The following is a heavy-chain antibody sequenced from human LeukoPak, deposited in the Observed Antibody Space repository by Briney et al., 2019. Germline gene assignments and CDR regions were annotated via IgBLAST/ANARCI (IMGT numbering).Heavy chain of an antibody. CDR2: INHSGST. Sequence: SETLSLTCAVYGGSFSGYYWSWIRQPPGKGLEWIGEINHSGSTNYNPSLKSRVTISVDTSKNQFSLKLSSVTAADTAAYYCARRRFLEWLSSYYYYYMDVWGKGTTVTVSS. V-gene: IGHV4-34*01. J-gene: IGHJ6*03. D-gene: IGHD3-3*01. CDR3: ARRRFLEWLSSYYYYYMDV. CDR1: GGSFSGYY.